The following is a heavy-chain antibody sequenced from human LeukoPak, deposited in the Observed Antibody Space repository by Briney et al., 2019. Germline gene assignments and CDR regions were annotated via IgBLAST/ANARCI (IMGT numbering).Heavy chain of an antibody. CDR1: GYNFTDYW. J-gene: IGHJ4*02. Sequence: NRGESLEISCKTSGYNFTDYWIGWVRQVPGKGLEWMGIIYPDDSDTRYSPSFQGQVTISADKSTSTAYLQWSSLKASDTAMYYCARGAPIFYYFESWGQGTLVSVSA. V-gene: IGHV5-51*01. CDR3: ARGAPIFYYFES. CDR2: IYPDDSDT.